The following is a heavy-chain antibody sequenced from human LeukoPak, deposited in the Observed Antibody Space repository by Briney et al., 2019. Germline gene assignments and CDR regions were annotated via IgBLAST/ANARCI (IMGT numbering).Heavy chain of an antibody. V-gene: IGHV1-58*02. CDR3: ARDRWSSSSSEGTFDI. J-gene: IGHJ3*02. D-gene: IGHD6-6*01. CDR1: GFTFTSSA. Sequence: GTSVKVSCKASGFTFTSSAMQWVRQARGQRLEWIGWIVVGSGNTNYAQKFQERVTITRDMSTSTAYMELRSLRSDDTAVYYCARDRWSSSSSEGTFDIWGQGTMVIVSS. CDR2: IVVGSGNT.